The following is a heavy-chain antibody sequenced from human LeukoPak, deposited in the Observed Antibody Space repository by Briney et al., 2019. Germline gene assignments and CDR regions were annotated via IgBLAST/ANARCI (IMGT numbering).Heavy chain of an antibody. CDR2: INPSGGST. CDR3: ARFHDSSGYYYGGSYFDY. V-gene: IGHV1-46*01. J-gene: IGHJ4*02. Sequence: GASVKVSCKASGYTFTIYYMHWVRQAPGQGLEWMGIINPSGGSTSNTQKFQGRVTMTRDMSTSTVYMELSSLRSEDTAVYYCARFHDSSGYYYGGSYFDYWGQGTLVTVSS. D-gene: IGHD3-22*01. CDR1: GYTFTIYY.